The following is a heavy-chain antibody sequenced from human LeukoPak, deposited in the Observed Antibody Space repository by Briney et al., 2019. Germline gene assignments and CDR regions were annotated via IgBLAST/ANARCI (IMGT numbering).Heavy chain of an antibody. Sequence: GSLRLFCAASGFSFIKAWMSWVRQAPGKGPEWIGRIKSHIDGGTTDYAAPVKGRFTISRDNSKNTLYLQMNSLRAEDTAVYYCASSGTRRPRAPFDYWGQGTLVTVSS. J-gene: IGHJ4*02. D-gene: IGHD3-22*01. V-gene: IGHV3-15*01. CDR3: ASSGTRRPRAPFDY. CDR2: IKSHIDGGTT. CDR1: GFSFIKAW.